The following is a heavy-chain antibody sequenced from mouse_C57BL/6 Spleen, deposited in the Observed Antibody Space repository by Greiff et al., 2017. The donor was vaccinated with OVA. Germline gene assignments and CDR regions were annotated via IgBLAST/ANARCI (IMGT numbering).Heavy chain of an antibody. CDR3: ARGPYYYGSSYVSFDY. CDR2: ILPGSGST. V-gene: IGHV1-9*01. D-gene: IGHD1-1*01. Sequence: QVQLQQSGAELMKPGASVKLSCKATGYTFTGYWIEWVKQRPGHGLEWIGEILPGSGSTNYNEKFKGKATFTADTSSNTAYMQLSSLTTEDSAIYYCARGPYYYGSSYVSFDYWGQGTTLTVSS. J-gene: IGHJ2*01. CDR1: GYTFTGYW.